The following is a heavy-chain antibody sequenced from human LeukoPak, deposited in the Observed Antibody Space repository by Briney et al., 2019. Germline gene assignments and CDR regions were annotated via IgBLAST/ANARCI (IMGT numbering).Heavy chain of an antibody. CDR1: GFIFNDYT. D-gene: IGHD1-26*01. V-gene: IGHV3-30*04. CDR2: ITFDGGHK. J-gene: IGHJ4*02. CDR3: VRGPDSESFIV. Sequence: GGSLRLSRAASGFIFNDYTMHWVRQAPGKGLEWVAVITFDGGHKFYGNSLKGRFTISRDNSKNSLYLQMNALRPDDTAVYYCVRGPDSESFIVWGQGTRVTVSS.